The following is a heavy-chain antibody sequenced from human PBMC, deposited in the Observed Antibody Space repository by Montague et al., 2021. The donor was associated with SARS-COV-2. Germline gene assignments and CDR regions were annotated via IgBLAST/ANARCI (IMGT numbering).Heavy chain of an antibody. CDR3: ARHARGEGYTSWFDS. D-gene: IGHD5-24*01. V-gene: IGHV4-61*01. CDR1: GDSVSRGSSD. Sequence: SETLSLTCTVAGDSVSRGSSDWSWIRQPPGKGLEWIGYIYYTGSRKYKSSVKSRLTISVDTSKNQFSLKLSSVTAADTAVYYCARHARGEGYTSWFDSWGQGTLVTVSS. CDR2: IYYTGSR. J-gene: IGHJ5*01.